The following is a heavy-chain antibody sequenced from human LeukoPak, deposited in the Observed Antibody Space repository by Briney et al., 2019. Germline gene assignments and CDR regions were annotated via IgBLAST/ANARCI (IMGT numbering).Heavy chain of an antibody. CDR1: GFTFSNYW. Sequence: GGSPRLSCEGSGFTFSNYWMGWVRKAPGKGLQWVANIKTDGSEKYYVDSVKGRFTISRDNAKNSLYLQMNSLRAEDTAVYYCATYSSLNRREFQFWGQGTLLTVSS. J-gene: IGHJ1*01. D-gene: IGHD3-22*01. CDR2: IKTDGSEK. CDR3: ATYSSLNRREFQF. V-gene: IGHV3-7*01.